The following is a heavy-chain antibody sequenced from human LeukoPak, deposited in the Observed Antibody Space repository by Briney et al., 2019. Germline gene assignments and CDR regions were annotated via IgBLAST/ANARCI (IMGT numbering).Heavy chain of an antibody. J-gene: IGHJ3*02. CDR1: GGSISSSSYS. V-gene: IGHV4-39*07. CDR3: ARGIVVVTQRAFDI. CDR2: INHSGST. Sequence: PSETLSLTCTVSGGSISSSSYSWGWIRQPPGKGLEWIGEINHSGSTNYNPSLKSRVTISVDTSKNQFSLKLSSVTAADTAVYYCARGIVVVTQRAFDIWGQGTMVTVSS. D-gene: IGHD2-21*02.